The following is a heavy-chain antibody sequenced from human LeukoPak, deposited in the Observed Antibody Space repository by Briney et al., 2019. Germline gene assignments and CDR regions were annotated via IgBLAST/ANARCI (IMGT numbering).Heavy chain of an antibody. J-gene: IGHJ6*04. CDR2: ISSSGSTI. CDR3: AELGITMIGGV. Sequence: GGSLRLSCAASGFTLSSHTMNWVRQAPGRGLEWVSYISSSGSTIYYADSVKGRFTISRDNAKNSLYLQMNSLRAEDTAVYYCAELGITMIGGVWGKGTTVTISS. D-gene: IGHD3-10*02. CDR1: GFTLSSHT. V-gene: IGHV3-48*03.